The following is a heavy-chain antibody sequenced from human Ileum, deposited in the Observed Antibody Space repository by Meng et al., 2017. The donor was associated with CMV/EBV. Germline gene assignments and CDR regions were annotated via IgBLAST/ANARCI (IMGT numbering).Heavy chain of an antibody. CDR3: ARRFCSSASCSLDY. CDR1: VYTFTKFY. Sequence: ASVPVSYQHSVYTFTKFYIHWGRPAPGQGLEWLGIINPNGGSTNYAQKVQGRASMTRDTSKSTVYMELSSLSSEDTAVYYCARRFCSSASCSLDYWGQGTLVTVSS. J-gene: IGHJ4*02. CDR2: INPNGGST. V-gene: IGHV1-46*01. D-gene: IGHD2-2*01.